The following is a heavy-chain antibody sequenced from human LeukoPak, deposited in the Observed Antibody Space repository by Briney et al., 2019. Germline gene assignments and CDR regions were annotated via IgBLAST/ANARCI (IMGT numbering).Heavy chain of an antibody. CDR3: ARRNLRSPDSSGYYQVFAFDI. CDR2: IYTSGST. D-gene: IGHD3-22*01. Sequence: SETLSLTCTVSGGSISSYYWSWIRQPAGKGLEWIGRIYTSGSTNYNPSLKSRVTISVDTSKNQFSLKLSSVTAADTAVYYCARRNLRSPDSSGYYQVFAFDIWGQGTMVTVSS. J-gene: IGHJ3*02. CDR1: GGSISSYY. V-gene: IGHV4-4*07.